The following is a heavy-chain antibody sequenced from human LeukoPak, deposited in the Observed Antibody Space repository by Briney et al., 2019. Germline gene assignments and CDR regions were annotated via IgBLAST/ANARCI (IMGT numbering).Heavy chain of an antibody. CDR1: EFNFNNYG. V-gene: IGHV3-21*01. Sequence: GGSLRLSCATSEFNFNNYGMTWVRQAPGKGLEWVSSISNDAKYIYYADSLKGRFTVSRDNAKNSLYLQMNSLAVEDTAVYYCTTPAAGPRAEYSQYWGQGTLVTVSS. CDR2: ISNDAKYI. CDR3: TTPAAGPRAEYSQY. J-gene: IGHJ1*01. D-gene: IGHD6-13*01.